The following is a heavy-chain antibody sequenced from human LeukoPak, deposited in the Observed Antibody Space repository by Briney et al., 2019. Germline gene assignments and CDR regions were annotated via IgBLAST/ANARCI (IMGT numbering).Heavy chain of an antibody. J-gene: IGHJ5*02. V-gene: IGHV4-4*07. CDR3: ARDRGSSSWETNWFDP. D-gene: IGHD6-19*01. CDR1: GGSISSHY. Sequence: SETLSLTCTVSGGSISSHYWSWIRQPAGKRLEWIGRIYTSGSTNYNPSLKSRVTMSVDTSKNQFSLKLSSVTAADTAVYYCARDRGSSSWETNWFDPWGQGTLVTVSS. CDR2: IYTSGST.